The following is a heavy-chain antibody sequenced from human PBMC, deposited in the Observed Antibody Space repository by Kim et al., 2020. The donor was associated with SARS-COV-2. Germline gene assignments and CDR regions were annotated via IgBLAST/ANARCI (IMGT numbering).Heavy chain of an antibody. CDR2: INHSGST. V-gene: IGHV4-34*01. D-gene: IGHD3-3*01. Sequence: SETLSLTCAVYGGSFSGYYWSWIRQPPGKGLEWIGEINHSGSTNYNPSLKSRVTISVDTSKNQFSLKLSSVTAADTAVYYCARGRSPGVWSGYPEVYMDVWGKGTTVTVSS. CDR3: ARGRSPGVWSGYPEVYMDV. J-gene: IGHJ6*03. CDR1: GGSFSGYY.